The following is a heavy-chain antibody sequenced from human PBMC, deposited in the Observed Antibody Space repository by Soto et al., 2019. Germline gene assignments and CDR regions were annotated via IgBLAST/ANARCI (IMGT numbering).Heavy chain of an antibody. V-gene: IGHV3-30*18. J-gene: IGHJ4*02. Sequence: VPLVESGGGVVQPGRSLRISCAASGFTFSDYAMHWVRQAPGKGLEWVAVVSHDGRNTHYADSVKGRFTISRDSCQNTCSLEMTSRRAEDTAVYYCGKGGRQWLVTSDFNYWGQGALVTVSS. CDR1: GFTFSDYA. CDR3: GKGGRQWLVTSDFNY. CDR2: VSHDGRNT. D-gene: IGHD6-19*01.